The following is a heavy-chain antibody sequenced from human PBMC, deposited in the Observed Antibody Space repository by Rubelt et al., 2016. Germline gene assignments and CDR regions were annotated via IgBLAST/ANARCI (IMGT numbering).Heavy chain of an antibody. Sequence: GQLVESGGGLVQPGGSLRLSCAASGFTVTNKYMGWARRAPGKGLEWVSVIYTGGSPYYTDTVKGRFTISRDSSNNTLYLQMNSLRTEDPAVDYCTPERVTPLAYFDYWGPGALVTVSS. CDR1: GFTVTNKY. CDR2: IYTGGSP. V-gene: IGHV3-66*01. D-gene: IGHD4-23*01. CDR3: TPERVTPLAYFDY. J-gene: IGHJ4*02.